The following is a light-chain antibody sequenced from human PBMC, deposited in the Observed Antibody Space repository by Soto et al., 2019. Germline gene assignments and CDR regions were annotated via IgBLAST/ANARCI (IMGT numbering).Light chain of an antibody. CDR3: QKYSSVIT. CDR2: GAS. Sequence: DIQMTQSPSSLSASVGDRVTITCRASQCISSFVAWYQQKPGKVPRLLISGASTLQSGAPSRFSGSGSGTDFTLTITSLQPEDVATYYCQKYSSVITFGQGTRLDIK. V-gene: IGKV1-27*01. J-gene: IGKJ5*01. CDR1: QCISSF.